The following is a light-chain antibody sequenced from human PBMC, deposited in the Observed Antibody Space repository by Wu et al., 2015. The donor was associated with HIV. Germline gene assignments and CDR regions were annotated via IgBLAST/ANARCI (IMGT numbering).Light chain of an antibody. CDR3: QQYSSYSAWT. J-gene: IGKJ1*01. CDR2: WAS. CDR1: ESLNNR. Sequence: DIQMTQSPSTLSASVGERVTMTRRASESLNNRLAWYQQKPGKAPQLLIYWASSLERGAPSRFSGSGSETEFTLTITSLQPDDFATYYCQQYSSYSAWTFGLGTKVEIK. V-gene: IGKV1-5*03.